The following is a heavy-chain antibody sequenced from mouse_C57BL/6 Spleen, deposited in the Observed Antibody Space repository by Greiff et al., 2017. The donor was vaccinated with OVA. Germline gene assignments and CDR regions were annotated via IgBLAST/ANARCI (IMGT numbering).Heavy chain of an antibody. Sequence: EVKLVESGGGLVKPGGSLKLSCAASGFTFSDYGMHWVRQAPEKGLEWVAYISSGSSTIYYADTVKGRFTISRDNAKNTLFLQMTSLRSEDTAMYYCARAAYSNLDYWGQGTTLTVSS. CDR3: ARAAYSNLDY. V-gene: IGHV5-17*01. CDR2: ISSGSSTI. CDR1: GFTFSDYG. D-gene: IGHD2-5*01. J-gene: IGHJ2*01.